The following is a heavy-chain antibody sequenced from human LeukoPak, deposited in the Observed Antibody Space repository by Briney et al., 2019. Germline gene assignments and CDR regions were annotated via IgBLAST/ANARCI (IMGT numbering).Heavy chain of an antibody. D-gene: IGHD1-7*01. Sequence: GGSLRLXCAASGFTFSTYTMNWVRRAPGKGLEWVSSITTSDIYYADSVRGRFTVSRDNAKNSLYLQMNSLRAEDTAVYYCARTKEGASQRTTAWFDPWGQGTLVTVSS. CDR1: GFTFSTYT. CDR2: ITTSDI. CDR3: ARTKEGASQRTTAWFDP. J-gene: IGHJ5*02. V-gene: IGHV3-21*06.